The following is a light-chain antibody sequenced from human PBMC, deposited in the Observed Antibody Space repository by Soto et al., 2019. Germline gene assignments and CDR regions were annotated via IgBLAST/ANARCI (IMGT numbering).Light chain of an antibody. CDR3: AAWDDSLSGYV. V-gene: IGLV1-47*01. J-gene: IGLJ1*01. Sequence: SALTQPPSASGTPGQTVTISCSGSSSNIGSDYVYWYQQFPGTAPKLLIYRNNQRPSGVPDRFSGSKSGTSASLAISGLRSEDEADYYCAAWDDSLSGYVFGTGTKVTVL. CDR2: RNN. CDR1: SSNIGSDY.